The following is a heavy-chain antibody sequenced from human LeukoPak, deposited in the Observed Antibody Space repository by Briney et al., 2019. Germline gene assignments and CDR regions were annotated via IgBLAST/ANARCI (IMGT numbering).Heavy chain of an antibody. Sequence: ASVKVSCRASGYTFTSYYMHWVRQAPGQGLEWMGIINPSGGSTSYAQKFQGRVTMTRDTSASTVYMELSSLRSEDTAVYYCARDDSQLPLNYWGQGTLVTVSS. V-gene: IGHV1-46*01. CDR3: ARDDSQLPLNY. CDR1: GYTFTSYY. CDR2: INPSGGST. J-gene: IGHJ4*02. D-gene: IGHD5-18*01.